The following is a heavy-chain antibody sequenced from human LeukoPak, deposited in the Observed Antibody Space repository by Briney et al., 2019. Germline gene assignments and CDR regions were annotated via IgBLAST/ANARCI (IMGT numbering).Heavy chain of an antibody. CDR2: IRNDGSET. Sequence: GGSLRLSCAVSGFNFRDHWMDWVRQAPGKGLQWVGHIRNDGSETYYLDSLKGRFSISRDNTNNALYLQMNSLRDEDTAVYYCARDPYCSGGSCYSNYYYGMDVWGQGTTVTVSS. D-gene: IGHD2-15*01. CDR3: ARDPYCSGGSCYSNYYYGMDV. V-gene: IGHV3-7*01. J-gene: IGHJ6*02. CDR1: GFNFRDHW.